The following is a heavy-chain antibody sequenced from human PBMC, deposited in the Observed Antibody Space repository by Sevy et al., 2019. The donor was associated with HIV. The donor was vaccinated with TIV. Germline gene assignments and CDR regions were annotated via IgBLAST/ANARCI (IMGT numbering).Heavy chain of an antibody. CDR3: ARGDELNSYYYGMDV. CDR2: TYYRSKWYN. D-gene: IGHD1-1*01. V-gene: IGHV6-1*01. Sequence: SQTLSLTCAISGDSVSSSSAAWNWFRQSPSSGLEWLGRTYYRSKWYNNYAVSVKSRVTINPDTSENQFSLHLNSVTPEDTAVYFCARGDELNSYYYGMDVWGQGTTVTVSS. CDR1: GDSVSSSSAA. J-gene: IGHJ6*02.